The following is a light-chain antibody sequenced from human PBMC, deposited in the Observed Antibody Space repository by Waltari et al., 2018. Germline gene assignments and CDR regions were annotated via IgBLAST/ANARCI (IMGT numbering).Light chain of an antibody. CDR2: ELN. J-gene: IGLJ1*01. Sequence: QSALTQPPSASGSPGQSVTISCTGTGSDDGDFNLVSWYQQRPGKAPKLLMFELNKRPSGVSSRFSGSKSANAASLTISGLQAEDEGDYYCGSYTVTNNLYVFGTGTKVTVL. CDR1: GSDDGDFNL. V-gene: IGLV2-8*01. CDR3: GSYTVTNNLYV.